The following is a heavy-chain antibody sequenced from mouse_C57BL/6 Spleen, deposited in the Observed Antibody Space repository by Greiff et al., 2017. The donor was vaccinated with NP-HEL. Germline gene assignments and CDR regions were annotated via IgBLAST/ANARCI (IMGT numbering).Heavy chain of an antibody. CDR2: IYPRDGST. CDR1: GYTFTSYD. J-gene: IGHJ2*01. CDR3: ARFPLGSTKYPDY. Sequence: VMLVESGPELVKPGASVKLSCKASGYTFTSYDINWVKQRPGQGLEWIGWIYPRDGSTKYNETFKGKATLTVDTSSSTAYIELHSLTSEDSAVYFCARFPLGSTKYPDYWGQGTTLTVSS. V-gene: IGHV1-85*01. D-gene: IGHD1-1*01.